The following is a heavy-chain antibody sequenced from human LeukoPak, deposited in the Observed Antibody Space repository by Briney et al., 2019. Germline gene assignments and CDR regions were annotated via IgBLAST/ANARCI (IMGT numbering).Heavy chain of an antibody. CDR1: GFTFSSYE. CDR2: ISTSGGTM. Sequence: GGSLRLSCVGSGFTFSSYEMNWVRQAPGKGLEWISYISTSGGTMYYADSVKGRFTISRDNAKNSLYLQLNSLRAEDTAVYFCARDDCSGGSCLSKDAFDLWGQGTMVTVS. CDR3: ARDDCSGGSCLSKDAFDL. V-gene: IGHV3-48*03. J-gene: IGHJ3*01. D-gene: IGHD2-15*01.